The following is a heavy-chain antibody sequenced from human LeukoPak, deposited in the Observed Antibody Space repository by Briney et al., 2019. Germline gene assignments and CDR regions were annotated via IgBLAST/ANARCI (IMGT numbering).Heavy chain of an antibody. CDR2: IKQDGSEK. J-gene: IGHJ4*02. CDR3: AREGVVAAGDY. D-gene: IGHD2-15*01. Sequence: GGSLRLSCAASGFTFSSYWMRWVRQAPGKGLEWVANIKQDGSEKNYADSVKGRFTISRDNGKNALYLLMNSLRAEDTAVYYCAREGVVAAGDYWGQGTLVTVSS. CDR1: GFTFSSYW. V-gene: IGHV3-7*01.